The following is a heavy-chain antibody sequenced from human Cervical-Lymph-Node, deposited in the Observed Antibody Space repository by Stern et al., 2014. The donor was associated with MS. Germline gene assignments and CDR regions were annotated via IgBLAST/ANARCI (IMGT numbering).Heavy chain of an antibody. J-gene: IGHJ6*02. D-gene: IGHD1-1*01. V-gene: IGHV1-2*02. CDR1: GYTFPDYY. CDR2: INPNNGGT. CDR3: ARASTTANNYYDGVDV. Sequence: QVQLVQSGAEVKNPGASVKVSCKASGYTFPDYYMQWMRQAPGQGLEWMGWINPNNGGTKSAQKFQGGCTMTRDTSTSTAYRKLSRLRSDDTAIYDGARASTTANNYYDGVDVWGQGTTVTVTS.